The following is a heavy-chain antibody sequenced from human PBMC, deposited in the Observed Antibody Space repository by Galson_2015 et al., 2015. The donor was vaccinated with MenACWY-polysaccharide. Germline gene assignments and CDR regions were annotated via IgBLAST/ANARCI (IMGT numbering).Heavy chain of an antibody. CDR3: AKDIVLMVYAIPGINWFDP. Sequence: SLRLSCAASGFTFSSYAMSWVRQAPRKGLEWVSAISGSGGSTYYADSVKGRFTISRDNSKNTLYLQMNSLRAEDTAVYYCAKDIVLMVYAIPGINWFDPWGQGTLVTVSS. CDR1: GFTFSSYA. CDR2: ISGSGGST. D-gene: IGHD2-8*01. J-gene: IGHJ5*02. V-gene: IGHV3-23*01.